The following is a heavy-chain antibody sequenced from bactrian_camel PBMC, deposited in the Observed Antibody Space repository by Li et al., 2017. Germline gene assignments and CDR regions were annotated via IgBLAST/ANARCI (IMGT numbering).Heavy chain of an antibody. CDR2: TGPSNT. CDR3: AARRHGECYFWANNWSRATWYVH. CDR1: GYRVKSGC. J-gene: IGHJ4*01. V-gene: IGHV3S1*01. Sequence: HVHRVESGGGSVQPGGSLKLSCVASGYRVKSGCMSYFRQTTGKEREVVAPTGPSNTWYADSVKGRFTLSKDGDKDTQYLQMNSLKPEDTAIYYCAARRHGECYFWANNWSRATWYVHWGQGTQVTVS. D-gene: IGHD8*01.